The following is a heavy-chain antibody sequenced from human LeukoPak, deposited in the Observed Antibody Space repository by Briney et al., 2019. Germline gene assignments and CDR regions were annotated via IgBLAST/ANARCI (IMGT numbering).Heavy chain of an antibody. CDR2: IYSGGST. CDR1: GFTVSSNY. V-gene: IGHV3-53*01. Sequence: PGGSLRLSCAASGFTVSSNYMGWVRQAPGKGLDWVSIIYSGGSTYSADSVKGRFTISRDNSKNTLYLQMNSLRAEDTAVYYCARGRGAITGTTGYYFDYWGQGTLVTVSS. CDR3: ARGRGAITGTTGYYFDY. D-gene: IGHD1-20*01. J-gene: IGHJ4*02.